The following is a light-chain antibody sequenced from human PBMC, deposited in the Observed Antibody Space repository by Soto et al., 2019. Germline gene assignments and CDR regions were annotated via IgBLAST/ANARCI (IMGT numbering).Light chain of an antibody. J-gene: IGKJ1*01. V-gene: IGKV4-1*01. CDR1: QSVLYSSDNKNC. CDR3: QKYCYIPWT. Sequence: DIVMTQSPDSLAVSLGERATINCKSSQSVLYSSDNKNCLAWYQQKPGQPPKLLIYWASTRESGVPDRFSGSGSGTDFTLTISNLQGEDVAVYFCQKYCYIPWTFGQGTKVEIK. CDR2: WAS.